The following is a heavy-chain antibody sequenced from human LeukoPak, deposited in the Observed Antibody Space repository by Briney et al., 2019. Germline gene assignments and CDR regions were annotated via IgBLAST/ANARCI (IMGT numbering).Heavy chain of an antibody. CDR2: FDPEDGET. V-gene: IGHV1-24*01. CDR1: GYTLTELS. J-gene: IGHJ6*02. D-gene: IGHD6-13*01. CDR3: ATEIAAARYYYGMDV. Sequence: GGSVKVPCKVSGYTLTELSMHWVRQAPGKGLEWMGGFDPEDGETIYAQKFQGRVTMTEDTSTDTAYMELSSLRSEDTAVYYCATEIAAARYYYGMDVWGQGTTVTVSS.